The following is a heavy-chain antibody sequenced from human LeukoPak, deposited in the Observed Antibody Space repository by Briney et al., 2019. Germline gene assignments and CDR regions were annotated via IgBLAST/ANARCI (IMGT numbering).Heavy chain of an antibody. CDR3: ARPITMVRGVPGSWFDP. J-gene: IGHJ5*02. CDR2: MSPNSGDT. Sequence: GASVKVSCKASGYTFTSHDINWVRQATGQGLEWMGWMSPNSGDTGYAQKFQGRVTMTSDSSISTAYMELSSLRSEDTAVYYCARPITMVRGVPGSWFDPWGQGTLVTVSP. D-gene: IGHD3-10*01. V-gene: IGHV1-8*01. CDR1: GYTFTSHD.